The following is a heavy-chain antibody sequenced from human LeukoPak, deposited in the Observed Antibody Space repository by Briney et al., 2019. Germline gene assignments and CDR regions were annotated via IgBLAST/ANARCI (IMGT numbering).Heavy chain of an antibody. CDR2: IYYSGST. D-gene: IGHD3-10*01. CDR3: ARDRSRSYWYFDL. J-gene: IGHJ2*01. V-gene: IGHV4-31*03. CDR1: GGSISSGGYY. Sequence: PSQTLSLTCTVSGGSISSGGYYWSWIRQHPGKGLEWIGYIYYSGSTYYNPSLKSRVTISVDTSKNQFSLKLSSVTAADTAVYYCARDRSRSYWYFDLWGRGTLVTASS.